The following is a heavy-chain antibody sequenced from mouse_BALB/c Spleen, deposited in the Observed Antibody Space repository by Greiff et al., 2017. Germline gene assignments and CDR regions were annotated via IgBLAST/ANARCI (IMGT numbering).Heavy chain of an antibody. CDR3: ARYQHGNYGAKDY. Sequence: QVQLQQSGPELVKPGASVKISCKASGYAFSSSWMNWVKQRPGQGLEWIGRIYPGDGDTNYNGKFKGKATLTADKSSSTAYMQLSSLTSVDSAVYFCARYQHGNYGAKDYWGQGTSVTVSS. J-gene: IGHJ4*01. D-gene: IGHD2-1*01. CDR2: IYPGDGDT. V-gene: IGHV1-82*01. CDR1: GYAFSSSW.